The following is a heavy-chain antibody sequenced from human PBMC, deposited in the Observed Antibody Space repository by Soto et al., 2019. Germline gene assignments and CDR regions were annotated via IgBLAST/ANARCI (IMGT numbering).Heavy chain of an antibody. J-gene: IGHJ4*02. CDR2: ISASTNTI. V-gene: IGHV3-48*02. CDR3: VSPYTVRPVTKALFEY. D-gene: IGHD4-17*01. Sequence: GGSLRLSCAASGFTFSDYSMNWVRQAPGKGLEWVAHISASTNTIYYADSVKGRFTISRDNAADSLYLQMGSLTDEDTAVYSCVSPYTVRPVTKALFEYWGRGTLDTVSS. CDR1: GFTFSDYS.